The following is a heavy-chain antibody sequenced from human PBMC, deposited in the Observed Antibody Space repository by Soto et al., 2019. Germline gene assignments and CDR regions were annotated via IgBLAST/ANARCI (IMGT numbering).Heavy chain of an antibody. J-gene: IGHJ5*02. CDR2: IDTDGGGT. V-gene: IGHV3-74*01. CDR3: ATVFDL. CDR1: GFTLGSHR. Sequence: DVQLVESGGGLVQPGGSLRVSCAASGFTLGSHRIHWVRQPPGKGLEWVSRIDTDGGGTSYADSVKGRFTISTDNAKNTVYLQMKGVRAEDTAVYYCATVFDLWGQGTLVTVSS.